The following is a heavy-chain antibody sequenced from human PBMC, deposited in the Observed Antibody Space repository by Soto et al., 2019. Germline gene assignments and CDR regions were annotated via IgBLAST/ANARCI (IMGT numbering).Heavy chain of an antibody. V-gene: IGHV3-48*02. D-gene: IGHD6-13*01. CDR1: GFTFSSYS. J-gene: IGHJ4*02. CDR3: VRDYSFGFDY. CDR2: IWSASNI. Sequence: EVQLVESGGGLAQPGGSLRLSCAASGFTFSSYSVNWVRQAPGKGLAWVSNIWSASNINYADSVKGRFTVSRDNAKNSMSQQMNGLRDEDTAVYYCVRDYSFGFDYWGQGILVTVSS.